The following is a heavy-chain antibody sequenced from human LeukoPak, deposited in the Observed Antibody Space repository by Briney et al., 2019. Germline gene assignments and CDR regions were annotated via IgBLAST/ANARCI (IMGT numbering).Heavy chain of an antibody. CDR1: GGSISSYY. CDR2: ICTSGST. V-gene: IGHV4-4*07. D-gene: IGHD4-11*01. CDR3: AREGWPTVNSYYYYYYMDV. J-gene: IGHJ6*03. Sequence: SETLSLTCTVSGGSISSYYWSWIRQPAGKGLEWIGRICTSGSTNYNPSLKSRVTMSVDTSKNQFSLKLSSVTAADTAVYYCAREGWPTVNSYYYYYYMDVWGKGTTVTVSS.